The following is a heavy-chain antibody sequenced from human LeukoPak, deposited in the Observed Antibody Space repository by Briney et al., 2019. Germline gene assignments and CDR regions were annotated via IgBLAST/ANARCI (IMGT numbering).Heavy chain of an antibody. J-gene: IGHJ4*02. CDR1: GFTFSSYA. CDR3: AKEHKAVAGSLDTFFDY. D-gene: IGHD6-19*01. V-gene: IGHV3-30*04. CDR2: ISYDGSNK. Sequence: GGSLRLSCAASGFTFSSYAMHWVRQAPGKGLEWVAVISYDGSNKYYADSVKGRFTISRDNSKNTLYLQMNSLRAEDTAVYYCAKEHKAVAGSLDTFFDYWGQGTLVTVSS.